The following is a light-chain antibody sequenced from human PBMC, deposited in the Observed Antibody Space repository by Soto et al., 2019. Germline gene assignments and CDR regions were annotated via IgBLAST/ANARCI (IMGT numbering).Light chain of an antibody. CDR3: QQSYSSPPT. V-gene: IGKV1-39*01. CDR1: QSISNH. Sequence: DIQMTQSPSSLSASVEDRVIITCRASQSISNHLNWYKQKPGEAPKLLIFAASSLQSGVPSRFSGSRSGPDFTLTISSLQPEDFATYYCQQSYSSPPTFGQGTKVDIK. CDR2: AAS. J-gene: IGKJ1*01.